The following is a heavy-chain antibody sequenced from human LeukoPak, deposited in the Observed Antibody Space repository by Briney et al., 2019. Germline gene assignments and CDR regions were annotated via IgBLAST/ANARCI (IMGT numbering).Heavy chain of an antibody. CDR1: AASITTYY. Sequence: SETLSLTCPVSAASITTYYWSWIRQPPGKGLEWVGYIFYTGDTSYSPSLKSRVTISLDTSKNQFSLKLRSVTAADTAVYYCARLKMGAYFDLWGHGTLVTVSS. J-gene: IGHJ2*01. CDR3: ARLKMGAYFDL. V-gene: IGHV4-59*08. CDR2: IFYTGDT. D-gene: IGHD3-16*01.